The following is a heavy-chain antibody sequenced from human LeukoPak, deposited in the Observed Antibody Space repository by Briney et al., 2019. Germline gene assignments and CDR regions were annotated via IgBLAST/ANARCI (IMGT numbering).Heavy chain of an antibody. CDR3: ARWYSSSWYYFDY. Sequence: PSETLSLTCTVSGGSISSYYWSWIRQPPGKGLEWIGYIYYSGSTNYNPSLKSRVTIPVDTSKNQFSLKLSSVTAADTAVYYCARWYSSSWYYFDYWGQGTLVTVSS. J-gene: IGHJ4*02. D-gene: IGHD6-13*01. V-gene: IGHV4-59*01. CDR1: GGSISSYY. CDR2: IYYSGST.